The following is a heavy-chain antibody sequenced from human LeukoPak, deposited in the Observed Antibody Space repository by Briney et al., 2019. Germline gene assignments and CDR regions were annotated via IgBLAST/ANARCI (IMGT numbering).Heavy chain of an antibody. CDR3: ARSGRTYCSGGSCKGSWFDP. D-gene: IGHD2-15*01. Sequence: SETLSLTCTVSGGSISSSSYYWGWIRQPPGKGLEWIGSIYYSGSTYYNPSLKSRVTISVDTSKNQFSLKLSSVTAADTAVYYCARSGRTYCSGGSCKGSWFDPWGQGTLVTVSS. CDR2: IYYSGST. J-gene: IGHJ5*02. CDR1: GGSISSSSYY. V-gene: IGHV4-39*01.